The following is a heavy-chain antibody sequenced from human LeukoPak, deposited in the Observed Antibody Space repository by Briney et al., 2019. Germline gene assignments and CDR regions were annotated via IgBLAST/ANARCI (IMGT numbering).Heavy chain of an antibody. CDR3: ATLDYGGRWHYFGY. CDR1: GFTFDDYG. J-gene: IGHJ4*02. D-gene: IGHD4-23*01. V-gene: IGHV3-20*04. CDR2: INWNGDST. Sequence: PGGSLRLSCEASGFTFDDYGMSWVRQAPGKGLKWVSGINWNGDSTGYADSVKGRFTISRDNAKNSLYLQMNSLRAEDTALYYCATLDYGGRWHYFGYLGQGTLVTFSS.